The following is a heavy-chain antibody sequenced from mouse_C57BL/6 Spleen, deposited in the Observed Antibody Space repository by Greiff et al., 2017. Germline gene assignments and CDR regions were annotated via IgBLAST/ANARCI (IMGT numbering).Heavy chain of an antibody. J-gene: IGHJ3*01. Sequence: VQLQQSGPELVKPGASVKIPCKASGYTFTDYNMDWVKQSHGKSLEWIGDINPNNGGTIYNQKFKGKATLTVDKSSSPAYMELSSLTSEDTAVYYCARRGYSNDFAYWGQGTLVTVSA. D-gene: IGHD2-5*01. CDR1: GYTFTDYN. V-gene: IGHV1-18*01. CDR3: ARRGYSNDFAY. CDR2: INPNNGGT.